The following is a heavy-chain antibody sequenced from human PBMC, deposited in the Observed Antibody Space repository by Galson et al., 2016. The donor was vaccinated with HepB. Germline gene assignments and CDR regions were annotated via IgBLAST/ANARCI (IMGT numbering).Heavy chain of an antibody. D-gene: IGHD3-10*01. CDR3: GTFREGSGRVWFDP. CDR2: LNSHNGDT. V-gene: IGHV1-18*01. CDR1: GHTFTTSS. Sequence: SVKVSCKASGHTFTTSSVSWVRQAPGQGLEWMGWLNSHNGDTIYAQSLQGRLTMTTDTSTNTAYMELRSLRSDDTAFYYCGTFREGSGRVWFDPRGQGTLVTVSS. J-gene: IGHJ5*02.